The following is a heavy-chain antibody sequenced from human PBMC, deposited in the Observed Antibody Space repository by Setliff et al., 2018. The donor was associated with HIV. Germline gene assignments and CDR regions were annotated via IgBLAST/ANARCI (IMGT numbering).Heavy chain of an antibody. CDR2: INAGDGNT. D-gene: IGHD5-18*01. J-gene: IGHJ4*02. CDR1: GYTFTSYS. Sequence: ASVKVSCKASGYTFTSYSIHWVRQAPGQRLEWMGWINAGDGNTKYSQKFQGRVTITRDTSASTAYMELSSLRSEDTVVYYCARDRKQLWIYYFDYWGQGTLVTVSS. CDR3: ARDRKQLWIYYFDY. V-gene: IGHV1-3*01.